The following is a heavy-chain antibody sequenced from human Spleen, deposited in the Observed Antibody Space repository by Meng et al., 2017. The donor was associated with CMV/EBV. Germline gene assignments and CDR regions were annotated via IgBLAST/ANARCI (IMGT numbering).Heavy chain of an antibody. V-gene: IGHV4-34*01. CDR1: GGSFSGYY. CDR3: ARESPGDY. J-gene: IGHJ4*02. CDR2: INHSGST. Sequence: TLSLTCGVYGGSFSGYYWNWIRQPPGKGLEWIGEINHSGSTNYNPSLKSRVTISVDTSKNQFSLKLSSVTAADTAVYYCARESPGDYWGQGTLVTVSS. D-gene: IGHD3-10*01.